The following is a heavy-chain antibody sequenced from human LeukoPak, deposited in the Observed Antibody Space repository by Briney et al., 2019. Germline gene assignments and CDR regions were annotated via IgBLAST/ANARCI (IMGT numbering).Heavy chain of an antibody. Sequence: SETLSLTCTVSGGSISTYYWSWIRQPPGKGLEWIGYIHYSGSTNYNPSLKSRVTISVDTSKNQFSLKLSSVTAADTAVYYCARHGRGYSYGWFDYWGQGTLVTVSS. V-gene: IGHV4-59*08. D-gene: IGHD5-18*01. CDR1: GGSISTYY. CDR3: ARHGRGYSYGWFDY. CDR2: IHYSGST. J-gene: IGHJ4*02.